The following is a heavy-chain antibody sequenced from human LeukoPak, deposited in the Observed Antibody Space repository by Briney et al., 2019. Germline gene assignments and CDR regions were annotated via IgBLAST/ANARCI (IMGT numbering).Heavy chain of an antibody. CDR3: ARIMVVPAAISHFDY. Sequence: PSETLSLTCTVSGGSISTYYWTWIRQPAGKGLEWIGRIYTGGSTNYNPSLKSRVTMSIDTSKSQFSLKFTSVTAADTAVYYCARIMVVPAAISHFDYWGQGILVTVS. CDR1: GGSISTYY. V-gene: IGHV4-4*07. CDR2: IYTGGST. D-gene: IGHD2-2*02. J-gene: IGHJ4*02.